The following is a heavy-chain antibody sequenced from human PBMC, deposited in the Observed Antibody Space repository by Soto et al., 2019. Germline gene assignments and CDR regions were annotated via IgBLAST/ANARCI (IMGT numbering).Heavy chain of an antibody. CDR3: ARRERNCGWSTMYGMDV. CDR1: GGTFSNYI. D-gene: IGHD6-19*01. J-gene: IGHJ6*02. CDR2: LIPLPGIA. Sequence: QVQLVQSGAEVKKPGSSVKVSCKASGGTFSNYIINWVRQAPGQGLEWMGRLIPLPGIANYAQNFQGRVTMTENKTKSTTNMEQSSLRSEDMDVYYCARRERNCGWSTMYGMDVWGQGTTVTVSS. V-gene: IGHV1-69*02.